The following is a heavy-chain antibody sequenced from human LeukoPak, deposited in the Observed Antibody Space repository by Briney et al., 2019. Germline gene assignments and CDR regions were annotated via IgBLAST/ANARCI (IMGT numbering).Heavy chain of an antibody. D-gene: IGHD5-24*01. CDR3: ARWADGYNYKSWFDP. Sequence: ASVKVSCKASGYTFTGYYMHWVRQAPGQGLEWMGWINPNSGDTNYAQKFQGRVTMTRDTSISTAYMELSRLRSDDTAVYYCARWADGYNYKSWFDPWGQGTLVTVSS. CDR2: INPNSGDT. J-gene: IGHJ5*02. CDR1: GYTFTGYY. V-gene: IGHV1-2*02.